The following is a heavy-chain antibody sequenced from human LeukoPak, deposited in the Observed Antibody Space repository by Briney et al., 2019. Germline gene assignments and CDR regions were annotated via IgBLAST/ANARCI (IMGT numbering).Heavy chain of an antibody. CDR3: AQVGSSGEGGDFEY. D-gene: IGHD6-25*01. CDR2: IRYDGSNK. CDR1: GFTFSSYG. Sequence: PGGSLRLSCAASGFTFSSYGMHWVRQAPGKGLEWVAFIRYDGSNKYYADSVKGRFTISRDHSKNTVYLQMNSLRAEGTAVYYCAQVGSSGEGGDFEYWGQGPLVTVSS. V-gene: IGHV3-30*02. J-gene: IGHJ4*02.